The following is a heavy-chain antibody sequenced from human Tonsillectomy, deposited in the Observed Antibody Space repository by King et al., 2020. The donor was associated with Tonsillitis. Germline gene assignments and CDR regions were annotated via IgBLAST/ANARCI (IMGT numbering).Heavy chain of an antibody. V-gene: IGHV4-59*01. Sequence: QLQESGPGLVKPSETLSLTCTVSGGSINTYYWSWIRQPPGMGLEWIGYINNTGSSNYNPSLQSRVTMSVDTSKNQFSLKVRSVTSADTAVYYCARRGQRGRYSRSSFDIWGQGTMVSVSS. D-gene: IGHD1-26*01. CDR2: INNTGSS. CDR1: GGSINTYY. CDR3: ARRGQRGRYSRSSFDI. J-gene: IGHJ3*02.